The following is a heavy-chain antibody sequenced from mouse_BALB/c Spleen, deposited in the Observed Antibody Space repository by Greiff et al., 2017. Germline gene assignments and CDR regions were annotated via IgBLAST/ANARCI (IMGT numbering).Heavy chain of an antibody. CDR2: INSGGSYT. V-gene: IGHV5-9-1*01. CDR1: GFTFSSYA. CDR3: ARLGQGDY. Sequence: EVMLVESGGGLVKPGGSLKLSCAASGFTFSSYAMSWVRQTPEKRLEWVATINSGGSYTYYPDSVKGRFTISRDNAKNTLYLQMSSLRSEDTAMYYCARLGQGDYWGQGTTLTVSS. J-gene: IGHJ2*01. D-gene: IGHD3-3*01.